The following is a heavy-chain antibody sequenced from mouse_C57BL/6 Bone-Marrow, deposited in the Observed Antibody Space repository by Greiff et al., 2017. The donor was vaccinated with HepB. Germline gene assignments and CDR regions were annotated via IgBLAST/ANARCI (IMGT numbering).Heavy chain of an antibody. CDR1: GFTFSSYA. D-gene: IGHD1-1*01. V-gene: IGHV5-4*01. CDR2: ISDGGSYT. J-gene: IGHJ3*01. Sequence: VQLKESGGGLVKPGGSLKLSCAASGFTFSSYAMSWVRQTPEKRLEWVATISDGGSYTYYPDNVKGRFTISRDNAKNNLYLQMSHLKSEDTAMYYCARAPITTVEGAWFAYWGQGTLVTVSA. CDR3: ARAPITTVEGAWFAY.